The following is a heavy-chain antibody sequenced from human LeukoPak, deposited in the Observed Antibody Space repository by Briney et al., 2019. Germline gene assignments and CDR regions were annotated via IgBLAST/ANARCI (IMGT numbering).Heavy chain of an antibody. Sequence: SETLSLTCSVSGGSISSSDYYWDWMRQPPGKGLEWIGSIDYSGSTYYNPSLKSRVTISVDTSKNQFSLKLSSVTAADTAVYYCARHYYDYVWGSSRWHFDYWGQGTLVTVSS. D-gene: IGHD3-16*01. CDR1: GGSISSSDYY. J-gene: IGHJ4*02. CDR2: IDYSGST. CDR3: ARHYYDYVWGSSRWHFDY. V-gene: IGHV4-39*01.